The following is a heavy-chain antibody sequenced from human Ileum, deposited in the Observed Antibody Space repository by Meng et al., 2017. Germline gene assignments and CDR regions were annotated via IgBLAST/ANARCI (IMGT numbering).Heavy chain of an antibody. V-gene: IGHV4-4*02. CDR1: GGCNSSSNW. CDR3: ARYILRWGYYFDY. CDR2: IDHSGST. Sequence: QAQVQESDPGRGKPSGTLSLTFTVSGGCNSSSNWGSWVRQPPGKGLEWIGEIDHSGSTNYNPSLKSRVTISVDKSKNPITLKLSSVTAAYTAVYYCARYILRWGYYFDYWGQGTLVTVSS. J-gene: IGHJ4*02. D-gene: IGHD4-23*01.